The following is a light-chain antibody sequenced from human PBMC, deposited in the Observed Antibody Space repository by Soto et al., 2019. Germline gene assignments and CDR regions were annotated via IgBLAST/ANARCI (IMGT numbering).Light chain of an antibody. Sequence: EIVLTQSPATLSLSPGDRATLSCSASQSISSHLVGYQHKPGQAPRLLIYDASNRPTGIPARFSGSGSGTDITLPISSLEPEDFGVYYCQQCSNWLWTFRQGTKVEI. CDR3: QQCSNWLWT. CDR2: DAS. J-gene: IGKJ1*01. CDR1: QSISSH. V-gene: IGKV3-11*01.